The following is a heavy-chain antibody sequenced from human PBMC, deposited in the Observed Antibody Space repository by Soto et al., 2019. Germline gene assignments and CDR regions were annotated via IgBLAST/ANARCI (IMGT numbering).Heavy chain of an antibody. Sequence: EVQLLESGGGLVQPGGSLRLSCAASGFTFSNYAMSWVRQAPGKGLELVSSISKSGGGTYYADSVKGRFTISRDNSKNTLYRQMNSLKAEDTVVYSCAKTSSLFEYWGQGTLVTVSS. D-gene: IGHD6-13*01. CDR1: GFTFSNYA. CDR2: ISKSGGGT. V-gene: IGHV3-23*01. CDR3: AKTSSLFEY. J-gene: IGHJ4*02.